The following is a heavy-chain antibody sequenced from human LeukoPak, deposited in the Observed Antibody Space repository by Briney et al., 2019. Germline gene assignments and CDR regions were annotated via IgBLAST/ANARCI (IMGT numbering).Heavy chain of an antibody. J-gene: IGHJ6*03. Sequence: SETLSLTCTVSGGSISSYYWSWIRQPAGKGLEWIGRIYTSGSTNYNPSLKSRVTMSVDTSKNQFSLKLSSVTAAHTAVYYCARGAVVPAARGDYYYYYYMDVWGKGTTVTVSS. CDR2: IYTSGST. V-gene: IGHV4-4*07. D-gene: IGHD2-2*01. CDR3: ARGAVVPAARGDYYYYYYMDV. CDR1: GGSISSYY.